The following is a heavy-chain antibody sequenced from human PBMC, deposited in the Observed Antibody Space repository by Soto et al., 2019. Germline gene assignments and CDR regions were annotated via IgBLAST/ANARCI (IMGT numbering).Heavy chain of an antibody. CDR3: ARMGRYYDILTGYSWTIDY. CDR2: IYWDDDK. J-gene: IGHJ4*02. Sequence: QITLKESGPTLVKPTQTLTLTCTFSGFSLSTSGVGVGWIRQPPGKALEWLALIYWDDDKRYSPSLKSRLTITKDTSKNQVVLTITNMDPVDTATYYCARMGRYYDILTGYSWTIDYWGQGTLVTVSS. CDR1: GFSLSTSGVG. D-gene: IGHD3-9*01. V-gene: IGHV2-5*02.